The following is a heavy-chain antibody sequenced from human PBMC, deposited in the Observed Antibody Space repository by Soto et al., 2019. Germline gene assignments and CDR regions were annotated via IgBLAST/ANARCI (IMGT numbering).Heavy chain of an antibody. V-gene: IGHV4-59*01. D-gene: IGHD1-26*01. J-gene: IGHJ5*02. CDR1: GGSISSYY. CDR3: ARCLFSYGTRFDP. Sequence: PSETLSLTCTVSGGSISSYYWSWIRQPPGKGLEWIGYIYYSGSINYNPSLKSRVTISVDKSKNQFSLKLSSVTAADTAVYYCARCLFSYGTRFDPWGQGTLVTVS. CDR2: IYYSGSI.